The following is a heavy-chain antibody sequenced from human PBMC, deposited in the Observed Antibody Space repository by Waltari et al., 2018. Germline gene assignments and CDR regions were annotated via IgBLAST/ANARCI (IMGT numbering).Heavy chain of an antibody. CDR2: MTPNSGNT. Sequence: QVQLVQSGAEVKKPGASVKVSCKASGYTFTSYDSNWVRQATGQGLEWREWMTPNSGNTGYEKKFQGRVTMTRNTSISTAYMELSSLRSEDTAVYYCARGQDYYDSSGSLGGMDVWGQGTTVTVSS. J-gene: IGHJ6*02. CDR1: GYTFTSYD. D-gene: IGHD3-22*01. V-gene: IGHV1-8*01. CDR3: ARGQDYYDSSGSLGGMDV.